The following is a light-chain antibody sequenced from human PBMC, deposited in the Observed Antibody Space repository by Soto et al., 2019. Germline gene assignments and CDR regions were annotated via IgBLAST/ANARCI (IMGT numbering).Light chain of an antibody. Sequence: QSALTQPASVSGSPGQSITISCTGTSSDVGGYNYVSWYQQHPGKAPKLMIYDVSNRPSGVSNRFSGSKSGNTASLTISGLQAEYEADYYCSSYTSSSTPYVFGTGTKLTV. J-gene: IGLJ1*01. CDR3: SSYTSSSTPYV. CDR2: DVS. V-gene: IGLV2-14*01. CDR1: SSDVGGYNY.